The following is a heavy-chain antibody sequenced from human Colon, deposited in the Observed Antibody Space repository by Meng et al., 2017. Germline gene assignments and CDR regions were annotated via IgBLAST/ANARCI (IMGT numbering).Heavy chain of an antibody. CDR1: GGFISSYY. CDR2: ISYSGST. V-gene: IGHV4-59*01. Sequence: VHLQEAGPGLVQPSETLSLTCTVSGGFISSYYWSWIRQPPGKGLEWIGYISYSGSTNYNPSLKSRVTISVDTSKNRFSLRLSSVTAADTAVYYCARGIAVADNWFDPWGQGTLVTVSS. J-gene: IGHJ5*02. CDR3: ARGIAVADNWFDP. D-gene: IGHD6-19*01.